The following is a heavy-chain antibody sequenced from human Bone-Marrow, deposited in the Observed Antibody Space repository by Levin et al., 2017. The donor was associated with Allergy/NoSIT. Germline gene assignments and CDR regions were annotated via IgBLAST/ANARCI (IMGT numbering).Heavy chain of an antibody. Sequence: GESLKISCAASGFTFSSYAMSWVRQAPGKGLEWVSAISGSGGSTYYADSVKGRFTISRDNSKNTLYLQMNSLRAEDTAVYYCAKGGLVEMATIDYWGQGTLVTVSS. CDR1: GFTFSSYA. V-gene: IGHV3-23*01. J-gene: IGHJ4*02. D-gene: IGHD5-24*01. CDR2: ISGSGGST. CDR3: AKGGLVEMATIDY.